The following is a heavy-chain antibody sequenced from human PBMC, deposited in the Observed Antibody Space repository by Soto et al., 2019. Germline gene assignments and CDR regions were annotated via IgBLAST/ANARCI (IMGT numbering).Heavy chain of an antibody. CDR3: ATAPGPY. CDR1: GDSVSSTTYY. Sequence: SETLSLTCTVSGDSVSSTTYYWSWIRQPPGKGLEWIGFIYYTGSTHYNPSLKSRVTISIDTSKNQFSLKLSSVTAADTAVYYCATAPGPYWGQGTLVTVSS. CDR2: IYYTGST. D-gene: IGHD2-21*02. V-gene: IGHV4-61*01. J-gene: IGHJ4*02.